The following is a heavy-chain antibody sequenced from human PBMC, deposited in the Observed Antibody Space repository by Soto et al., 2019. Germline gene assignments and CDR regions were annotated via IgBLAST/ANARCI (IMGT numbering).Heavy chain of an antibody. J-gene: IGHJ3*02. Sequence: ASVKVSCKASGYTFTAYAIHWVRQAPGQGLEWMGGIIPIVGTANYAQKFQGRVTITRDTSASTAYMELSSLRSEDTAVYYCARDGVGYYDSSGYYYLGAFDIWGQGTMVTVSS. CDR1: GYTFTAYA. V-gene: IGHV1-3*01. D-gene: IGHD3-22*01. CDR2: IIPIVGTA. CDR3: ARDGVGYYDSSGYYYLGAFDI.